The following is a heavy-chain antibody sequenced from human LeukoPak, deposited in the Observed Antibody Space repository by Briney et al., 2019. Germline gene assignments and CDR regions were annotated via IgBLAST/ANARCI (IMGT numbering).Heavy chain of an antibody. D-gene: IGHD3-22*01. J-gene: IGHJ5*02. Sequence: SETLSLTCTVSGGSISSYYWSWIRQPPGKGLGWIGYIYYSGSTNYNPSLKSRVTISVDTSKNQFSLKLSSVTAADTAVYYCAREAHYYDSSGYYLWFDPWGQGTLVTVSS. CDR2: IYYSGST. CDR1: GGSISSYY. CDR3: AREAHYYDSSGYYLWFDP. V-gene: IGHV4-59*01.